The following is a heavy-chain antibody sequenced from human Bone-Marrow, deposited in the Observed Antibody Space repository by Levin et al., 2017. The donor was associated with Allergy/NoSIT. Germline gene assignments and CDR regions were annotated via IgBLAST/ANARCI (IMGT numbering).Heavy chain of an antibody. J-gene: IGHJ4*02. D-gene: IGHD3-3*01. CDR1: GFTFSSYA. V-gene: IGHV3-23*01. Sequence: GGSLRLSCAASGFTFSSYAMSWVRQAPGKGLEWVSAISGSGGSTYYADSVKGRFTISRDNSKNTLYLQMNSLRAEDTAVYYCAKDPSYYDFWSGYSYFDYWGQGTLVTVSS. CDR3: AKDPSYYDFWSGYSYFDY. CDR2: ISGSGGST.